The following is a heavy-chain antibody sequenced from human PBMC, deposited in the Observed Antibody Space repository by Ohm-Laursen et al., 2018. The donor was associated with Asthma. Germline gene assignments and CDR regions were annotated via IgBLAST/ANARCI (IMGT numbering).Heavy chain of an antibody. CDR3: ATHSGRWFAY. CDR2: ITGSTGGT. V-gene: IGHV3-23*01. CDR1: GFTFSSYA. Sequence: SLRLSCSASGFTFSSYAMSWVRQAPGKGLEWVSAITGSTGGTFYADSVKGRFSISRDNSKNTLYLQMNSLGADDTAVYYCATHSGRWFAYWAQGTLATVSS. D-gene: IGHD6-19*01. J-gene: IGHJ4*02.